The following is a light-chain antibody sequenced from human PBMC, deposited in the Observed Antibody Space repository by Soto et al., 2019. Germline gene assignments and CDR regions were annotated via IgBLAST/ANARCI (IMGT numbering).Light chain of an antibody. CDR2: EVT. J-gene: IGLJ1*01. CDR1: SSDVGGYNY. V-gene: IGLV2-14*01. CDR3: SSYTGSTYV. Sequence: SVLTQPASVSGSPGQSITISCTGTSSDVGGYNYVSWYQQHPGKAPKLIIYEVTGRPSGVSNRFSGSKSGNTASLTISGLQAEDEADYFCSSYTGSTYVFGTGTKVTVL.